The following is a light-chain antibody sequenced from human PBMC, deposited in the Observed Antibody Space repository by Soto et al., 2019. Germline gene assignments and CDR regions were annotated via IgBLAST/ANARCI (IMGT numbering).Light chain of an antibody. V-gene: IGKV3-20*01. CDR2: DAS. Sequence: EVALTQSPGTLSLSPGARATLSCRASQNIANDYLTWYQQKPGQAPRVLIYDASTRATGIPDRFSGSGSGTHFTLTISRLEPEDFAMYYCQQYGSSPWTFGQGTKVEI. J-gene: IGKJ1*01. CDR1: QNIANDY. CDR3: QQYGSSPWT.